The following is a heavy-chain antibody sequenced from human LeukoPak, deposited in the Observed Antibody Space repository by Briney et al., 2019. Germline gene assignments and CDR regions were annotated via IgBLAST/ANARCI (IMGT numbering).Heavy chain of an antibody. V-gene: IGHV4-4*07. CDR3: AREALRSTYDFWSGLGAFDI. J-gene: IGHJ3*02. D-gene: IGHD3-3*01. CDR1: GGSISSYY. CDR2: IYTSGST. Sequence: SETLSLTCTVSGGSISSYYWSWIRQPAGKGLEWIGRIYTSGSTNYNPSLKSRVTISVDTSKNQFSLKLSSVTAADTAVYYCAREALRSTYDFWSGLGAFDIWGQGTMVTVSS.